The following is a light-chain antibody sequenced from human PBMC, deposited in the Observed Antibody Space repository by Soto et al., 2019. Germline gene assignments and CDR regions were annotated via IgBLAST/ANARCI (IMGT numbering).Light chain of an antibody. CDR1: SSDVGGYNS. V-gene: IGLV2-14*01. J-gene: IGLJ2*01. CDR3: SSYTDSSTLVV. Sequence: QSALTQPASVSGSPGQSITISCAGTSSDVGGYNSVSWYQQHPGKAPKLMIFDVNNRPSGVSNRFSGSKSDNTASLTISGLQSEDEADYYCSSYTDSSTLVVFGGGTKLTVL. CDR2: DVN.